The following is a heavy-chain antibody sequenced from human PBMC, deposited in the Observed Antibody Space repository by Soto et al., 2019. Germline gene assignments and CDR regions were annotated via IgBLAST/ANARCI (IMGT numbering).Heavy chain of an antibody. D-gene: IGHD3-10*02. CDR1: GFTVSSHY. V-gene: IGHV3-53*01. CDR3: ARLQAVRYYYYYGMDV. CDR2: IYSGGST. J-gene: IGHJ6*02. Sequence: EVQLVESGGGLIQPGGSLRLSCAASGFTVSSHYMSWVRQAPGKGLEWVSVIYSGGSTYYADSVKGRFTISRDNSKNTLYLQMNSLRAEDTAVYYCARLQAVRYYYYYGMDVWGQGTTVTVSS.